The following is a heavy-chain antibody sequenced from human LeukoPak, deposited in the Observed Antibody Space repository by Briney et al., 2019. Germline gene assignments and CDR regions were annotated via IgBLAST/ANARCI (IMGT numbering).Heavy chain of an antibody. J-gene: IGHJ3*02. V-gene: IGHV1-2*06. CDR2: INPNSGRT. D-gene: IGHD2/OR15-2a*01. CDR3: AREDLNTILGAFDI. Sequence: GASVKVSCKASGYTFTGYYMHWVRQAPGQGLEWMGRINPNSGRTNYAQKFQGRVTMTRDTSISTAYMELSTLRSDDTAVYYCAREDLNTILGAFDIWGQGTMVTVSS. CDR1: GYTFTGYY.